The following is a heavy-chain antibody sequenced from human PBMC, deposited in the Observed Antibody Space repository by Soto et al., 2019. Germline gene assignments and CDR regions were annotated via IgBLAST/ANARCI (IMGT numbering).Heavy chain of an antibody. Sequence: SETLSLTCTVSGGSIISSSYYWGLIRQPPGKGLEWIGSIYYSGSTYYNPSLKSRVTISVDTSKNQFSLKLSSVTAADTAVHYCARRGDYGDDAFDIWGQGTMVTVSS. CDR3: ARRGDYGDDAFDI. CDR1: GGSIISSSYY. D-gene: IGHD4-17*01. V-gene: IGHV4-39*01. J-gene: IGHJ3*02. CDR2: IYYSGST.